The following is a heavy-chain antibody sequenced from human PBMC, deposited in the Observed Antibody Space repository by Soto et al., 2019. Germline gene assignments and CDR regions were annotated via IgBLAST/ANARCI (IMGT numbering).Heavy chain of an antibody. J-gene: IGHJ4*02. Sequence: PSETLSLTCAVSSGSISSSNWWSWVRQPPGKGLEWIGEIYHSGSTNYNPSLKSRVTISVDKSKNQFSLKLSSVTAADTAVYYCAILIMVRGVMYYFDYWGQGTLVTVSS. V-gene: IGHV4-4*02. D-gene: IGHD3-10*01. CDR2: IYHSGST. CDR1: SGSISSSNW. CDR3: AILIMVRGVMYYFDY.